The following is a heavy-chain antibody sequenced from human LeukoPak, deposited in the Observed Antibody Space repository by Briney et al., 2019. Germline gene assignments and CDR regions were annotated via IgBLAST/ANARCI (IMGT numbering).Heavy chain of an antibody. CDR2: IYYSGST. J-gene: IGHJ4*02. V-gene: IGHV4-39*01. D-gene: IGHD3-10*01. Sequence: SSETLSLTCTVSSDSISSSSYYWGWIRQPPGKGLEWIGTIYYSGSTYYNPSLKSRVTISVDTSKNQFSLKLSSVTAADTAVYYCVRHTYYYGSGSYYPDYWGQGTLVTVSS. CDR3: VRHTYYYGSGSYYPDY. CDR1: SDSISSSSYY.